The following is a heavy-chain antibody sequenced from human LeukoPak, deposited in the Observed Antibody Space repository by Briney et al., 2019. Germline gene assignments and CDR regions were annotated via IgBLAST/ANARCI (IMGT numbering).Heavy chain of an antibody. CDR1: GGSISSSS. V-gene: IGHV3-21*01. J-gene: IGHJ6*03. CDR3: ARDSGIAAAVYYYMDV. D-gene: IGHD6-13*01. Sequence: NTSETLSLTCTVSGGSISSSSYYWGWIRQPPGKGLEWVSSISSSSSYIYYADSVKGRFTISRDNAKNSLYLQMNSLRAEDTAVYYCARDSGIAAAVYYYMDVWGKGTTVTVSS. CDR2: ISSSSSYI.